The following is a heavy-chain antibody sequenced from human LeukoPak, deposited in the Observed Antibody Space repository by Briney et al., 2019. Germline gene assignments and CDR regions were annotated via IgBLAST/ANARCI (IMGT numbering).Heavy chain of an antibody. CDR3: AREEARDGSTGYYFDY. CDR1: GYTFSNYH. J-gene: IGHJ4*01. CDR2: INPRYGST. Sequence: ASVKVSCKASGYTFSNYHIHWVRQAPGQGIEWMGIINPRYGSTTYAQNFQGRVTMTRDMSTSTVYMELSSLRSEDTAVYYCAREEARDGSTGYYFDYWGQEPCSPSPQ. D-gene: IGHD5-24*01. V-gene: IGHV1-46*01.